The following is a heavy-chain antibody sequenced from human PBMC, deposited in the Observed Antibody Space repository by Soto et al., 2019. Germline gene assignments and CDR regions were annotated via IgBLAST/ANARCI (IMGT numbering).Heavy chain of an antibody. CDR1: GYTFTSYD. Sequence: ASVKVSCKASGYTFTSYDINWVRQATGQGLEWMGWMNPNSGNTCYAQKFQGRVTMTRNTSISTAYMEPSSLRSEDTAVYYCAKRITMVRGVATFDPWGQGTLVTV. J-gene: IGHJ5*02. CDR3: AKRITMVRGVATFDP. V-gene: IGHV1-8*01. D-gene: IGHD3-10*01. CDR2: MNPNSGNT.